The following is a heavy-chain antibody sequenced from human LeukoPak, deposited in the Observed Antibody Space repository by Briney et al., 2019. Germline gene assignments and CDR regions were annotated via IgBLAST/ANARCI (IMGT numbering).Heavy chain of an antibody. V-gene: IGHV3-48*04. CDR1: GFTFSSYN. D-gene: IGHD3-10*01. J-gene: IGHJ6*02. CDR2: ISSSSSTI. CDR3: ARVPSALWFGELFDYYYGMDV. Sequence: GGSLRLSCAASGFTFSSYNMTWVRQAPGKGLEWVSYISSSSSTIYYADSVKGRFTISRDNAKNSLYLQMNSLRAEDTAVYYCARVPSALWFGELFDYYYGMDVWGQGTTVTVSS.